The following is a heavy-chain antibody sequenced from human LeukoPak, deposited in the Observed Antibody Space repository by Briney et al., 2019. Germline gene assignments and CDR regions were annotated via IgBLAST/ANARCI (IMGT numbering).Heavy chain of an antibody. Sequence: QPGGSLRLSCAASGFTLSSYSMNWVRQAPGKGLEWVSYISSSCGTIYYADSVKGRFTISRDNAKNSLYLQMNSLRAEDTAVYYCARLAGIWFGEPDHDAFDIWGQGTMVTVSS. CDR2: ISSSCGTI. CDR3: ARLAGIWFGEPDHDAFDI. CDR1: GFTLSSYS. V-gene: IGHV3-48*01. J-gene: IGHJ3*02. D-gene: IGHD3-10*01.